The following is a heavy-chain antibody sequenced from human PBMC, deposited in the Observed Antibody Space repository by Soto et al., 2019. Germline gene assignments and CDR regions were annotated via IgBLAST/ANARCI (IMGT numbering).Heavy chain of an antibody. CDR2: IYYSGST. J-gene: IGHJ4*02. Sequence: SETLSLTCPVSGGSISSYYLSWLRQPPGKGLEWIGSIYYSGSTNYNPPLKSRVTISVDTSKNQFSLKLSSVTAADTAVYYCARCGSSWYLIYYWGQGTQVTVSS. CDR3: ARCGSSWYLIYY. CDR1: GGSISSYY. D-gene: IGHD6-13*01. V-gene: IGHV4-59*08.